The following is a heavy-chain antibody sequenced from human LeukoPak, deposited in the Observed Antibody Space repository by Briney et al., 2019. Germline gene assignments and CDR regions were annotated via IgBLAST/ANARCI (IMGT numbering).Heavy chain of an antibody. J-gene: IGHJ6*03. Sequence: PSETLSLTCAVYGGSFSGYYWSWIRQPPGKGLEWIGEINHSGSTNYNPSLKSRVTISVDTSKNQFSLKLSSVTAADTAVYYCARDPRNFGVVPPGYMDVWGKGTTVTVSS. CDR2: INHSGST. CDR1: GGSFSGYY. CDR3: ARDPRNFGVVPPGYMDV. V-gene: IGHV4-34*01. D-gene: IGHD3-3*01.